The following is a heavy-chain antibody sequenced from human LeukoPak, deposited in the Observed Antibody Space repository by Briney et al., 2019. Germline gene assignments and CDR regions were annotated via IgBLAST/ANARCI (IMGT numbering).Heavy chain of an antibody. J-gene: IGHJ4*02. CDR1: GGSISSYY. V-gene: IGHV4-4*07. CDR3: ARGPYCGGDCYFDY. Sequence: SETLSLTRTVSGGSISSYYWSWIRQPAGKGLEWIGRIYTSGTTNYNPSLKSRVTMSVDTSKSQFSLKLTSVTAADTAVYYCARGPYCGGDCYFDYWGQGTLVTVSS. D-gene: IGHD2-21*02. CDR2: IYTSGTT.